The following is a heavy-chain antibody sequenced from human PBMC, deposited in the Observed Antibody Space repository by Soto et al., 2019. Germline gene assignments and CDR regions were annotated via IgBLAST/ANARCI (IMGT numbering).Heavy chain of an antibody. V-gene: IGHV3-33*01. J-gene: IGHJ3*01. CDR2: IWYDGSNK. Sequence: GGSLRLSCAPSGFTFSSYGMHWARQAPGKGLEWVAVIWYDGSNKVYADSVKGRFTISRDNSKNTLYLQMNSLRAEDTAVYYCARDLSGDYGALDAWGQGTMVTVSS. CDR3: ARDLSGDYGALDA. D-gene: IGHD4-17*01. CDR1: GFTFSSYG.